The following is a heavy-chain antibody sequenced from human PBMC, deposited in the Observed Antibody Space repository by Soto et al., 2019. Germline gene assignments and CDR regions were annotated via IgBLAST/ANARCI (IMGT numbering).Heavy chain of an antibody. Sequence: PGGSLRLSCAASGFTFSSFALNWVLQAPGKGLEWVSIISGSADSTFYADSVKGRFTISRDNSKNMLYLQMNNLRAEDAAIYYCAKDLRPGLIVPTKSGFDPWGQGTRVTVSS. V-gene: IGHV3-23*01. J-gene: IGHJ5*02. D-gene: IGHD2-15*01. CDR2: ISGSADST. CDR1: GFTFSSFA. CDR3: AKDLRPGLIVPTKSGFDP.